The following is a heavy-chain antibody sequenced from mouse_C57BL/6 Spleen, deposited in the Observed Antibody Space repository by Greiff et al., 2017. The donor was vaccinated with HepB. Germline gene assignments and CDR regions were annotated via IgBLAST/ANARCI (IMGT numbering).Heavy chain of an antibody. D-gene: IGHD2-3*01. CDR2: IDPENGDT. J-gene: IGHJ2*01. Sequence: EVQLQQSGAELVRPGASVKLSCTASGFNIKDDYMHWVKQRPEQGLEWIGWIDPENGDTEYASKFQGKATITADTSSNTAYLQLSSLTSEDTAVYYCTPMSNDYWGQGTTLTVSS. CDR3: TPMSNDY. V-gene: IGHV14-4*01. CDR1: GFNIKDDY.